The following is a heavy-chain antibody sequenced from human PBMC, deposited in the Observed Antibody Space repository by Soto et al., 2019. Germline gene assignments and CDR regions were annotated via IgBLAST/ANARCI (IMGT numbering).Heavy chain of an antibody. D-gene: IGHD1-20*01. V-gene: IGHV2-70*13. CDR3: ARSIRGPRRFNGMDV. CDR2: IERDDDDK. Sequence: SGPTLVNPTETLTLTCTVSGFSLTIPGMCVSCIRQPPGKALEWLALIERDDDDKYYSTSLKTRLTISKDTRKNQVVLTMANMDPADTGTYYCARSIRGPRRFNGMDVWGQGTTVTVSS. J-gene: IGHJ6*02. CDR1: GFSLTIPGMC.